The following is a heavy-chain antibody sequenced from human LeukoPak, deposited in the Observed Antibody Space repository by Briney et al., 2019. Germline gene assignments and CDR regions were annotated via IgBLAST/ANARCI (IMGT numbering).Heavy chain of an antibody. Sequence: SETLSLTCTVSSASISSYYWGWIRQSPGKGLEWIGYIQNTGGTNYNPSLKSRVSISKDTSKNQFSLQVRSVTAADTAVYYCARDNLAGYSSAWNRPFDYWGQGTLVTVSS. D-gene: IGHD6-19*01. CDR2: IQNTGGT. CDR1: SASISSYY. V-gene: IGHV4-59*01. CDR3: ARDNLAGYSSAWNRPFDY. J-gene: IGHJ4*02.